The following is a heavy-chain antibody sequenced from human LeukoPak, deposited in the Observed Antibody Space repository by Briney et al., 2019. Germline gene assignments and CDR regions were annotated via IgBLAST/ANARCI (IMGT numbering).Heavy chain of an antibody. J-gene: IGHJ5*02. CDR2: TNHSGST. CDR3: ARVMVRGVARRFNWFDP. V-gene: IGHV4-34*01. D-gene: IGHD3-10*01. Sequence: SETLSLTCAVYGGSFSGYYWRWIRRPPGNGLEWIGETNHSGSTNSNPSLESRVTISVDTSKNQFSLKLSSVTAADTAVYYCARVMVRGVARRFNWFDPWGQGTLVTVSS. CDR1: GGSFSGYY.